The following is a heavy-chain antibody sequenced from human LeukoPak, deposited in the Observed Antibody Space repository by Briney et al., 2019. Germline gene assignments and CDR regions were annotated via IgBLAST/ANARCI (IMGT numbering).Heavy chain of an antibody. CDR3: ARADSSYDFWSGYYFDY. V-gene: IGHV3-53*01. Sequence: GGSLRLSCAASGFTVSSNYMSWVRQAPGKGLEWVSVIYSGGSTYYADSVKGRFTISRDNSKNTLYLQMNSLRAEDPGVYYCARADSSYDFWSGYYFDYWGQGTLVTVSS. D-gene: IGHD3-3*01. CDR2: IYSGGST. CDR1: GFTVSSNY. J-gene: IGHJ4*02.